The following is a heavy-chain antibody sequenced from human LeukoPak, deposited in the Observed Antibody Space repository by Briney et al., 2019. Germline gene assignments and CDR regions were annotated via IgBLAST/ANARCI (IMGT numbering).Heavy chain of an antibody. CDR2: ISYDGGNR. J-gene: IGHJ4*02. V-gene: IGHV3-30*04. Sequence: PGGSLRLSCAASGFTFSSYAMNWVRQAPGKGLEWVAVISYDGGNRYYADSVKGRFTISRDNSKNTLYLQMNSLRSEDTAVYYCAREVIAAAGHDFDLWGQGALVTISS. CDR1: GFTFSSYA. CDR3: AREVIAAAGHDFDL. D-gene: IGHD6-13*01.